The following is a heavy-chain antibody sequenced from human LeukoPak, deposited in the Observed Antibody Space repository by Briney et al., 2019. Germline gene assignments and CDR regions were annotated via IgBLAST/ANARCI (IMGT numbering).Heavy chain of an antibody. J-gene: IGHJ4*02. CDR1: GFTFSSYT. CDR3: ARAIRAPAYCAGDCSYFDY. CDR2: ISYDGSTK. Sequence: GRSLILSCAASGFTFSSYTLHWVRQAPGKGLEWVAVISYDGSTKYYADSVRGRFTISRDNSKDTLYLQMSSLRAEDTAVYYCARAIRAPAYCAGDCSYFDYWGQGTLVTVSS. V-gene: IGHV3-30-3*01. D-gene: IGHD2-21*02.